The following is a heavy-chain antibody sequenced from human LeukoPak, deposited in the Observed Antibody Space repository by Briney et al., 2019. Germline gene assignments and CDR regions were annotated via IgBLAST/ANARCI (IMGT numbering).Heavy chain of an antibody. D-gene: IGHD2-2*01. CDR3: ARRRYCNSTSCYEGAFDI. CDR2: IYPGDSGT. Sequence: GESLKISCEGSAFTFTNYWIAWVRQMPGKGLEWRGIIYPGDSGTRYSPSFQGQVTISADKSISTAYLQWSSLKASDTAIYYCARRRYCNSTSCYEGAFDIWGQGKMVTVSS. V-gene: IGHV5-51*01. J-gene: IGHJ3*02. CDR1: AFTFTNYW.